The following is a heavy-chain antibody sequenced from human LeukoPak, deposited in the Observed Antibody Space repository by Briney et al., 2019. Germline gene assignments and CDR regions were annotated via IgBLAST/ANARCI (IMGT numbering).Heavy chain of an antibody. CDR3: AKRDDGCSGVCCYYYYMDV. CDR2: ISGVGDST. V-gene: IGHV3-23*01. D-gene: IGHD2-15*01. Sequence: PGGSLRLSCAASGFTFSNYAMNWVRQAPGKGLEWVSTISGVGDSTYYAESVKGRFTMSRDNSKNTVYLQMNSLRVEDTAIYYCAKRDDGCSGVCCYYYYMDVWGKGTTVTVSS. J-gene: IGHJ6*03. CDR1: GFTFSNYA.